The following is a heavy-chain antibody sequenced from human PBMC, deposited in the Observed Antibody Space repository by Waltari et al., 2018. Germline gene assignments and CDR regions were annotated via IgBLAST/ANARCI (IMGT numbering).Heavy chain of an antibody. CDR1: GGPFTSYT. CDR2: IIPILGIA. Sequence: QVQLVQSGAEAKKPGSSVKVSCKASGGPFTSYTISWVRQAPGQGLEWMGRIIPILGIANYAQKFQGRVTITADKSTSTAYMELSSLRSEDTAVYYCARDRAPVGRDGYNYAFDIWGQGTMVTVSS. V-gene: IGHV1-69*08. J-gene: IGHJ3*02. CDR3: ARDRAPVGRDGYNYAFDI. D-gene: IGHD5-12*01.